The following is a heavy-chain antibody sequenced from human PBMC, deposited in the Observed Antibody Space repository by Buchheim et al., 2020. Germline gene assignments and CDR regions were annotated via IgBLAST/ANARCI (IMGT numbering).Heavy chain of an antibody. J-gene: IGHJ3*02. CDR1: GFTFSSYG. V-gene: IGHV3-30*18. D-gene: IGHD2-21*02. Sequence: QVQLVESGGGVVQPGRSLRLSCAASGFTFSSYGMHWVRQAPGKGLEWVAVISYDGSNKYYADSVKGRFTISRDNSKNTLYLQMNSLRAEDTAVYYWAKLEGAVTGGNDAFDIWGQGT. CDR2: ISYDGSNK. CDR3: AKLEGAVTGGNDAFDI.